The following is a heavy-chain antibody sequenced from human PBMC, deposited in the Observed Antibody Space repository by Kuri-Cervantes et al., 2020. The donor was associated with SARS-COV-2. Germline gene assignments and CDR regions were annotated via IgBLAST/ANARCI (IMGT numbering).Heavy chain of an antibody. D-gene: IGHD7-27*01. V-gene: IGHV4-39*07. J-gene: IGHJ3*02. Sequence: GSLRLSCTVSGGSISSSSYYWGCIRQPPGKGLEWIGSIYYSGSTYYNPSLKSRVTISVDTSKNQFSLKLSSVTAADTAVYYCARIFQGAGESNAFDIWGQGTMVTVSS. CDR1: GGSISSSSYY. CDR2: IYYSGST. CDR3: ARIFQGAGESNAFDI.